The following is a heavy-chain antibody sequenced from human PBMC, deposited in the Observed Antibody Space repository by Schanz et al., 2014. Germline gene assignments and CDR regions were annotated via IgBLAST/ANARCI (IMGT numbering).Heavy chain of an antibody. V-gene: IGHV3-7*02. J-gene: IGHJ6*03. CDR3: AKGSRSGSKVMDV. Sequence: EVQLVESGGGLVQPGGSLRLSCVASGFTFSNYWMTWVRQAPGKGLEWVANIKQDESEKYYVDSVKGRFTISRDNAKNSLFLHMNSLRAEDTAVYYCAKGSRSGSKVMDVWGKGTTVTVSS. D-gene: IGHD3-10*01. CDR2: IKQDESEK. CDR1: GFTFSNYW.